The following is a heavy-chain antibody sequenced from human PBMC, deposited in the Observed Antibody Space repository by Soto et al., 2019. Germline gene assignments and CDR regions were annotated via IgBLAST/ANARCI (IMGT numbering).Heavy chain of an antibody. D-gene: IGHD6-19*01. Sequence: GGSLRLSCAASGVTFSSYSMNWVRQAPGKGLEWVSSISSSSSYIYYADSVKGRFTISRDNAKNSLYLQMNSLRAEDTAVYYCARAFAVAGPFDYWGQGTLVTVSS. CDR1: GVTFSSYS. CDR3: ARAFAVAGPFDY. V-gene: IGHV3-21*01. CDR2: ISSSSSYI. J-gene: IGHJ4*02.